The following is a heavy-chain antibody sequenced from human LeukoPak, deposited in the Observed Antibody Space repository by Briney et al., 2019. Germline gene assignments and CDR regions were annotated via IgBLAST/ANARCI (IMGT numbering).Heavy chain of an antibody. Sequence: SETLSLTCTVSGGSISSYYWSWIRQPPGKGLEWIGYIYYSRSTNYNPSLKSRVTISVDTSKNQFSLKLSSVTAADTAVYYCARDRTTVTPKATYYYGMDVWGQGTTVTVSS. J-gene: IGHJ6*02. CDR2: IYYSRST. CDR1: GGSISSYY. CDR3: ARDRTTVTPKATYYYGMDV. D-gene: IGHD4-11*01. V-gene: IGHV4-59*01.